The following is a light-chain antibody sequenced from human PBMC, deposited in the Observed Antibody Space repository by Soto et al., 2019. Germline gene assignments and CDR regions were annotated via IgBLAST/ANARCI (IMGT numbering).Light chain of an antibody. CDR3: QQHGTSPIT. CDR1: QSVDND. Sequence: EIVMTQSPATLSVSPEDRATLSCRASQSVDNDLAWYQQKPGQPPRLLIYDASTRATGIPARFSGSGSGTDFTLTISRLEPEDFAVYYCQQHGTSPITFGQGARLEIK. J-gene: IGKJ5*01. CDR2: DAS. V-gene: IGKV3D-15*02.